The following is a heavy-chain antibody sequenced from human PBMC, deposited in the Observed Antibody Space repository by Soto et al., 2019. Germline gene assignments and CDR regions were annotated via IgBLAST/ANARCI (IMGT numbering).Heavy chain of an antibody. CDR3: ARVRSGWGSDY. Sequence: QLHLQESGSGLVKPSQTLSLTCAVSGGSISSGGYSWSWIRQPPGKGLNYIGYIYHSGSTYYNPSLKSRGTISVDGSKNQSSLKLRSVAAADTAVDYCARVRSGWGSDYGGQGTLVTVSS. CDR1: GGSISSGGYS. CDR2: IYHSGST. J-gene: IGHJ4*02. V-gene: IGHV4-30-2*01. D-gene: IGHD6-19*01.